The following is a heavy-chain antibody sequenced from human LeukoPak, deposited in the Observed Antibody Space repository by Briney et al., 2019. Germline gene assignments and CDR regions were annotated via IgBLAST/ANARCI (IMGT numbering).Heavy chain of an antibody. CDR1: GGSISSYD. J-gene: IGHJ5*02. CDR2: IYTSGSS. D-gene: IGHD2-2*02. CDR3: ARVYCSSTSCYTRGYWFDP. Sequence: SETLSLTCTVSGGSISSYDRRWIRQPAGKGLEWIGRIYTSGSSNYNPSLKSRVTMSVDTSKNQFSLKLSSVSDADTAVYYCARVYCSSTSCYTRGYWFDPWGQGTLVTVSS. V-gene: IGHV4-4*07.